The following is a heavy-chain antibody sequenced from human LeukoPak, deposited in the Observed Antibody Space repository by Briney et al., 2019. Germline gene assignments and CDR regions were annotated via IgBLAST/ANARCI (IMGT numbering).Heavy chain of an antibody. Sequence: GGSLRLSCAASGLTVTNNYWNWVRQPPGKGPEWISLIYSNGDTRYADSVKGRFTFSRDNSKNTLYLQMNSLRDEDTAVYYCTYGDYPLTYWGQGTLVSVSS. CDR2: IYSNGDT. V-gene: IGHV3-66*01. CDR1: GLTVTNNY. J-gene: IGHJ4*02. D-gene: IGHD4-17*01. CDR3: TYGDYPLTY.